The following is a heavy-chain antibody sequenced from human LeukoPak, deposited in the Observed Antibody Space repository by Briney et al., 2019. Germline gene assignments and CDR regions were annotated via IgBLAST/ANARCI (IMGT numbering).Heavy chain of an antibody. J-gene: IGHJ3*02. CDR1: GFTFNNYA. V-gene: IGHV3-23*01. CDR2: ISGSGGTT. Sequence: GGSLRLSCAASGFTFNNYAMSWVRQAPGKGLEWVSAISGSGGTTYYADSVKGRFTISRDNSKNTLYLQMNSLRAEDTAVYYCAKDSGSYSDAFDIWGQGTMVTVSS. CDR3: AKDSGSYSDAFDI. D-gene: IGHD1-26*01.